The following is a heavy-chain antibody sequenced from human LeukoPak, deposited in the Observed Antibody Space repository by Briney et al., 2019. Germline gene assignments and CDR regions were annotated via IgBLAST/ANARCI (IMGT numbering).Heavy chain of an antibody. V-gene: IGHV4-4*07. Sequence: SETLSLTCTVSGGSISSYYWSWIRQPAGKGLEWIGRISASGSTNYNPSLKSRVTMSVDTSKNQFSLKLSSVTAADTAVYYRASLRGYSGYDPFDYWGQGALVTVSS. J-gene: IGHJ4*02. CDR3: ASLRGYSGYDPFDY. D-gene: IGHD5-12*01. CDR1: GGSISSYY. CDR2: ISASGST.